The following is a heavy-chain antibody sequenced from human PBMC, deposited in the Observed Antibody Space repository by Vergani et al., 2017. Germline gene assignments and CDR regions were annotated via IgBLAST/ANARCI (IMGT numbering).Heavy chain of an antibody. J-gene: IGHJ4*02. D-gene: IGHD1-26*01. CDR2: IKSKTDGGTT. Sequence: EVQLLESGGGLAQPGGSLRLSCAASGFTFSNAWMSWVRQAPGKGLEWVGRIKSKTDGGTTDYAAPVKGRFTISRDNAKNSLYLQMNSLRAEDTAVYICVRDGSGSLDFWGPGTMVIVSS. CDR1: GFTFSNAW. V-gene: IGHV3-15*01. CDR3: VRDGSGSLDF.